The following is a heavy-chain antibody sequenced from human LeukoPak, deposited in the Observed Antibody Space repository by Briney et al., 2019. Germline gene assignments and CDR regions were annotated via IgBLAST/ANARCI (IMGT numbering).Heavy chain of an antibody. J-gene: IGHJ4*02. CDR1: GGSFSGYY. Sequence: SETLSLTCAAYGGSFSGYYWSWIRQPPGKGLEWIGEINHSGSTNYNPSLKSRVTISVDTSKNQFSLKLSSVTAADTAVYYCASKYYYDSSGRTHSDYWGQGTLVTVSS. CDR2: INHSGST. V-gene: IGHV4-34*01. D-gene: IGHD3-22*01. CDR3: ASKYYYDSSGRTHSDY.